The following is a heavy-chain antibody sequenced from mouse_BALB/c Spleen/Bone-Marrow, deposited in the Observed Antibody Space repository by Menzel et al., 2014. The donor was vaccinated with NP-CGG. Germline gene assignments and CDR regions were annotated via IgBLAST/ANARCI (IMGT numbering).Heavy chain of an antibody. CDR1: GFTFSSYG. Sequence: DVMLVESGGDLVKPGGSLKLSCAASGFTFSSYGMSWVRQTPDKRLEWVATISSGGSYTYYPDSVKGRFTISRDNAKNTLYLQMSSLKSEDTAMYYCARHRDAMDYWGQGTSVTVSS. CDR3: ARHRDAMDY. V-gene: IGHV5-6*02. D-gene: IGHD2-14*01. J-gene: IGHJ4*01. CDR2: ISSGGSYT.